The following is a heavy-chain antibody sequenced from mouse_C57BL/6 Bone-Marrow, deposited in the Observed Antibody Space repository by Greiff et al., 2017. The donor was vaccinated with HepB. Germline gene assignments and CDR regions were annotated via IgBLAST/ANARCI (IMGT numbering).Heavy chain of an antibody. V-gene: IGHV1-55*01. CDR1: GYTFTSYW. J-gene: IGHJ2*01. CDR3: ARVSVYYDDS. CDR2: IYPGSGST. D-gene: IGHD2-4*01. Sequence: QVQLQQPGAELVKPGASVKLSCKASGYTFTSYWITWVKQRPGQGLEWIGDIYPGSGSTNYNEKFKSKATLTIDTSSSTAYMQLSSRTSEDAADYYCARVSVYYDDSWGKVATLTVSS.